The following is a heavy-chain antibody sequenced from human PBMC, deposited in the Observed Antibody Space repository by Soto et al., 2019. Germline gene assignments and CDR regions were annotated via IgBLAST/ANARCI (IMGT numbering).Heavy chain of an antibody. V-gene: IGHV3-74*01. J-gene: IGHJ1*01. CDR2: IDPDGTTT. CDR3: ARGPRPSSAGTGAY. Sequence: VGSLRLSCALSGFDSSYYWIQWFRQSPGKGLEWVSRIDPDGTTTNYADSVKGRFSVSRDNAKKTIYLQMNSLTADDTALYYCARGPRPSSAGTGAYWGQGTLVTVSS. D-gene: IGHD1-1*01. CDR1: GFDSSYYW.